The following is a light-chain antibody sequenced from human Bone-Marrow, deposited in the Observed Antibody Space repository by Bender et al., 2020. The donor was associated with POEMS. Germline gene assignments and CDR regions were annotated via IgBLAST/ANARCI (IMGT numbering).Light chain of an antibody. CDR2: AVT. Sequence: QSALTQPRSVSESPGQSVTISCTGTSSDVGAYNFVSWYQHHPGKAPKLIIYAVTARPSGISNRFSGSKSGNTASLTISGLQAEDEADYFCGSYSTTNTPLVFGGGTKLTVL. J-gene: IGLJ3*02. V-gene: IGLV2-14*03. CDR3: GSYSTTNTPLV. CDR1: SSDVGAYNF.